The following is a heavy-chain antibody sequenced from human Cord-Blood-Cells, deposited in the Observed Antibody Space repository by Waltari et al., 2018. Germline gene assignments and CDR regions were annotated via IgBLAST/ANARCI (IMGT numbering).Heavy chain of an antibody. V-gene: IGHV4-39*01. CDR2: IYYSGST. D-gene: IGHD3-3*01. CDR1: GGSISSSSYS. Sequence: QLQLQESGPGLVKPSETLSLTCTVPGGSISSSSYSWGWIRQPPGKGLEWIGSIYYSGSTYYNPSLKSRVTISVDTSKNQFSLKLSSVTAADTAVYYCARGRIFGVVIEGWFDPWGQGTLVTVSS. CDR3: ARGRIFGVVIEGWFDP. J-gene: IGHJ5*02.